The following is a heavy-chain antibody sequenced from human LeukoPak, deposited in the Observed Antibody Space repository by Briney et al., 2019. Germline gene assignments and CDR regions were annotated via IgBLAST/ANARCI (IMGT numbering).Heavy chain of an antibody. V-gene: IGHV1-18*01. D-gene: IGHD2-21*02. Sequence: GASVKVSCKASGYTFTSYGISWVRQAPGQGLEWMGWISAYNGNTNYAQKLQGRVTMTTDTSTSTAYMELRSLRSDDTAVYYCARDEEAYCGGDCPAGFDYWGQGTLVTVSS. CDR1: GYTFTSYG. J-gene: IGHJ4*02. CDR3: ARDEEAYCGGDCPAGFDY. CDR2: ISAYNGNT.